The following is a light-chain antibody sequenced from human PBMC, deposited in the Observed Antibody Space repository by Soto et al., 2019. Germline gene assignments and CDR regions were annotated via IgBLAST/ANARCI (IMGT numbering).Light chain of an antibody. CDR1: TGAVTSGHY. CDR2: DTS. CDR3: LLYYRGLKV. J-gene: IGLJ2*01. Sequence: QAVVTQEPSLTVSPGGTVTLTCGSSTGAVTSGHYPYWFQQKPGQAPTTLIYDTSNKQSWTPARFSGSLLGGKAALTLSGAQAEDEAEYYCLLYYRGLKVFGGGTKLTVL. V-gene: IGLV7-46*01.